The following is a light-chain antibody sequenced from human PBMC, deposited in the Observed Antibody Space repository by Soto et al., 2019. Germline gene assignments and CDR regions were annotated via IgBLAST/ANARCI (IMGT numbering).Light chain of an antibody. CDR2: EVS. J-gene: IGLJ1*01. V-gene: IGLV2-8*01. Sequence: QSALTQPPSASGSPGQSVTISCTGTSSDVGGYNYVSWYQQHPGKAPKLMIYEVSKRPSGVPDRFSGSKSGNTASLTVSGLQAEDEADYYCSLYSGSRVFGTGTKLTVL. CDR1: SSDVGGYNY. CDR3: SLYSGSRV.